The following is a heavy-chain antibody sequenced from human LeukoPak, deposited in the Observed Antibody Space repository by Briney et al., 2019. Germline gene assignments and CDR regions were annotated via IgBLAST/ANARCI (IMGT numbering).Heavy chain of an antibody. Sequence: PGGSLRLSCAASGFTFSDYYMSWIRQAPGKRLEWVSYISSSGSTIYYADSVKGRFTISRDNAKNSLYLQMNSLRAEDTAVYYCARDRLDWTYYDFWSGYYFSGGPIDYWGQGTLVTVSS. V-gene: IGHV3-11*01. D-gene: IGHD3-3*01. CDR2: ISSSGSTI. CDR3: ARDRLDWTYYDFWSGYYFSGGPIDY. CDR1: GFTFSDYY. J-gene: IGHJ4*02.